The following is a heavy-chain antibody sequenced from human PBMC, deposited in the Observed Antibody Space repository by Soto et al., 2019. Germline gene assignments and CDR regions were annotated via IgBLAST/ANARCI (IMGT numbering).Heavy chain of an antibody. Sequence: QLQLQESGPGLVKPSETLSLTCAVSGGSISSSSYYWGWIRQPPGKGLQWIGTIHYSGSTYYNPSLKSRVTISVDTSKNQFSLKLSSVTAADTAVHYCARQPNCISTSCYSRFDYWGQGTLVTVSS. D-gene: IGHD2-2*01. V-gene: IGHV4-39*01. CDR1: GGSISSSSYY. CDR3: ARQPNCISTSCYSRFDY. CDR2: IHYSGST. J-gene: IGHJ4*02.